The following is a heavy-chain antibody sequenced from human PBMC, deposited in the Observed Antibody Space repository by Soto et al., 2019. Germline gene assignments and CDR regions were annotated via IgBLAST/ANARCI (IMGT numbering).Heavy chain of an antibody. J-gene: IGHJ4*02. Sequence: QVHLQQWGAGLLKPSETLSLTCGVYGGSLRGSYWSWIRQPPGKALEWLGKVTHSGSTTFNPSLKSRVSVLVDTSDNQFSLKLTSVTAAATAVYYCARGHIPVYGPVPDYFDSWGQGTLVTVSS. V-gene: IGHV4-34*02. D-gene: IGHD2-21*01. CDR1: GGSLRGSY. CDR3: ARGHIPVYGPVPDYFDS. CDR2: VTHSGST.